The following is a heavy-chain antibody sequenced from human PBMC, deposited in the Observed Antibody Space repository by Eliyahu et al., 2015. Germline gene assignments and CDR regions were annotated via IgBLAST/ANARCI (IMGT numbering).Heavy chain of an antibody. Sequence: QVHLQQWGAGLLKPSETLSLTCXVYGGSFNGYYGSWLRQPPGKGLEWIGEINHSGITNYSPSLKSRVTISVDTSKNQFSLKLTSVTAADTAVYYCASTGVSATTYYFDYWGQGTLVTVSS. V-gene: IGHV4-34*01. CDR3: ASTGVSATTYYFDY. J-gene: IGHJ4*02. D-gene: IGHD1-26*01. CDR1: GGSFNGYY. CDR2: INHSGIT.